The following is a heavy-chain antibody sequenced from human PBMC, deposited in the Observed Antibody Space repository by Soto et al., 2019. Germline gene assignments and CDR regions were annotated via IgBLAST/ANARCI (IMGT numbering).Heavy chain of an antibody. D-gene: IGHD1-1*01. V-gene: IGHV3-23*01. Sequence: GGSLRLSCAASGFTFSSYAMSWVRQAPGKGLEWVSAISGSGGSTYYADSVKGWFTISRDNSKNTLYLQMNSLRAEDTAVYYCAKCGSPGYWNHTARLRMENQANYYYYYYMDVWGKGTTVTVSS. CDR2: ISGSGGST. CDR3: AKCGSPGYWNHTARLRMENQANYYYYYYMDV. J-gene: IGHJ6*03. CDR1: GFTFSSYA.